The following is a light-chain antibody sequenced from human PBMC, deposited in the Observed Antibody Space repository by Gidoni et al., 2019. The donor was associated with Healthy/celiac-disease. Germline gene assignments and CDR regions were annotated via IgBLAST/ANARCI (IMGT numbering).Light chain of an antibody. Sequence: EIVLTQSPGTLSLSTGERATRSCRASQSVSSSYLAWYQQKPGQAPRLLIYGASSRATGIPDRFSGSGSGTDFTLTISRLEPEDFAVYYCQQYGSSPLTFGGGTKVEIK. CDR2: GAS. CDR1: QSVSSSY. CDR3: QQYGSSPLT. J-gene: IGKJ4*01. V-gene: IGKV3-20*01.